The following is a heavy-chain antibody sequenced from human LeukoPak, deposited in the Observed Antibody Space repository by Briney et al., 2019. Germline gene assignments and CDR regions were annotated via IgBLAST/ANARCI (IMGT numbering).Heavy chain of an antibody. V-gene: IGHV4-34*01. Sequence: PSETLSLTCAVFGGSFSGYYWTWIRQPPGKGLEWIQEINHSGSTNYNPSLKSRVTISVDTSKHQFSLRLNSVTAADTAVYYCARGPVVDYFDGSGYYYFDSWGQGTPVTVSS. J-gene: IGHJ4*02. CDR3: ARGPVVDYFDGSGYYYFDS. CDR1: GGSFSGYY. CDR2: INHSGST. D-gene: IGHD3-22*01.